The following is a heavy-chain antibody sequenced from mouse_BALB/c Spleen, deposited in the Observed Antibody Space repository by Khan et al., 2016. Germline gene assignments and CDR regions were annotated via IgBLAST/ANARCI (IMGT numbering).Heavy chain of an antibody. D-gene: IGHD1-1*01. V-gene: IGHV9-3-1*01. CDR1: VYTFTNYG. CDR2: INTYSGES. J-gene: IGHJ1*01. Sequence: QIQLVQSGPELKKPGKTVKISCKASVYTFTNYGMNWVKQAPGKGLKWMGWINTYSGESTYADDFKGRFAFSLETSANTAYLQINNLKNEDTATYYCARYRYFYGRSRYFDVWGAGTTVTVSS. CDR3: ARYRYFYGRSRYFDV.